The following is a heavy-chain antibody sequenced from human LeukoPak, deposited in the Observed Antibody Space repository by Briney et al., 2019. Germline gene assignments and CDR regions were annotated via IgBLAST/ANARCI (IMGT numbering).Heavy chain of an antibody. CDR2: INTNTGNP. Sequence: ASVKVSCKASGYIFTSYVLHWVRQAPGQGLEWMGWINTNTGNPTYAQGFTGRFVFSLDTSVSTAYLQISSLKAEDTAVYYCAREGDRSHIVVAPPDYWGQGTLVTVSS. CDR1: GYIFTSYV. D-gene: IGHD2-21*01. J-gene: IGHJ4*02. V-gene: IGHV7-4-1*02. CDR3: AREGDRSHIVVAPPDY.